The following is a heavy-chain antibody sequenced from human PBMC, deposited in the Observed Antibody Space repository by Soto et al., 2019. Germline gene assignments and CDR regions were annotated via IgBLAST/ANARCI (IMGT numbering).Heavy chain of an antibody. Sequence: QLQLHESASGLVKPPQTLSLTCTVSGASITYGGYSWSCSRQTPGKGLECIRYINHLETTFYNPSFESRLTLSIDRAKNQFSLNLNSMSAADRGVYFCARGGGSDSFDNWGQGILVTVSS. CDR3: ARGGGSDSFDN. V-gene: IGHV4-30-2*01. D-gene: IGHD1-26*01. CDR2: INHLETT. J-gene: IGHJ4*02. CDR1: GASITYGGYS.